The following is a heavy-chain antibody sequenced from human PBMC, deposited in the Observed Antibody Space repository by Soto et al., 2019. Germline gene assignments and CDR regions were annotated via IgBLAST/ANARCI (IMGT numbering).Heavy chain of an antibody. CDR3: AKPLKPMPTVPPNLDY. D-gene: IGHD4-4*01. J-gene: IGHJ4*02. Sequence: EVQLLESGGGLVQPGGSLRLSCAASGFTFSSYAMSWVRQAPGKGLEWVSAISGSGGSTYYADSVKGRFTISRDNSKNTLYLQMNSLRDEDTAVYYCAKPLKPMPTVPPNLDYWGQGTLVTVSS. CDR2: ISGSGGST. CDR1: GFTFSSYA. V-gene: IGHV3-23*01.